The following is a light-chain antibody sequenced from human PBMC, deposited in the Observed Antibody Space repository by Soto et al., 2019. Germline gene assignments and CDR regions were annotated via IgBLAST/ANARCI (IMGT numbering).Light chain of an antibody. CDR3: QSYDSSLSGYF. V-gene: IGLV1-40*01. J-gene: IGLJ1*01. Sequence: QSVLTQPPSVSGAPGQRVTISCTGSSSNIGAGYDVHWYQQLPVTAPKLLIYGNSNRPSGVPDRFSGSKSGTSASLAITGLQAEDEADYYFQSYDSSLSGYFFGTGTKLTVL. CDR1: SSNIGAGYD. CDR2: GNS.